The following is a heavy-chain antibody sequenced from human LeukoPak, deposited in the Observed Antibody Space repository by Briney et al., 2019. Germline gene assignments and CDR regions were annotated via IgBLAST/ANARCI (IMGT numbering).Heavy chain of an antibody. CDR1: GFTFSNYA. CDR3: AKVFRDGYNYPFDY. V-gene: IGHV3-23*01. Sequence: GGSLRLSCAASGFTFSNYAMNWVRQAQGKGLEWVSTIGSSGGSTYYADSVKGRFTISRDNSKNTLYLQMNSLRAEDTAVYYCAKVFRDGYNYPFDYWGQGTLVTVSS. J-gene: IGHJ4*02. CDR2: IGSSGGST. D-gene: IGHD5-24*01.